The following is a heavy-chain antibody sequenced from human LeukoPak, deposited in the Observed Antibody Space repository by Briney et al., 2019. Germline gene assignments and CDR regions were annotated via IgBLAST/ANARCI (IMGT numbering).Heavy chain of an antibody. J-gene: IGHJ5*02. CDR3: AKDRYYDSSGYYYVLNWFDP. V-gene: IGHV3-23*01. D-gene: IGHD3-22*01. CDR1: GFTFSTYA. Sequence: PGGSLRLSCVASGFTFSTYAMSWVRQAPGKGPEWVSAIGSGGVSAATDYADSVKGRFTISRDDSKNTLYLQMNSLRAEDTAVYYCAKDRYYDSSGYYYVLNWFDPWGQGTLVTVSS. CDR2: IGSGGVSAAT.